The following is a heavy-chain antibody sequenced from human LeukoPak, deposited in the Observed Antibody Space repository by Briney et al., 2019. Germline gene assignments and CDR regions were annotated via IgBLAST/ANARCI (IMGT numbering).Heavy chain of an antibody. V-gene: IGHV1-46*01. Sequence: AASVKVPCKASGYIFTSYYMHWVRQAPGQGLEWMGIINPSGGSTSYAQKFQGRVTMTRDTSTRTVYMELSSLRSEDTAVYYCALGSGLIDYWGQGTLVTVSS. CDR3: ALGSGLIDY. J-gene: IGHJ4*02. CDR2: INPSGGST. CDR1: GYIFTSYY. D-gene: IGHD3-10*01.